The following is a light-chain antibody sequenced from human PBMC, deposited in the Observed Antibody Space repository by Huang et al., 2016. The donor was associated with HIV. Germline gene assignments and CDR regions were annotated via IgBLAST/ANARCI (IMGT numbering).Light chain of an antibody. Sequence: IVMTQSPDSLAVSLGEAATLTCRSSQSVLSSATNKNYLAWFQQKSGQSPKLLLFWASTREAGVPDRFSASGSGTHDTLTINSVKTEDVAIYYCQQYYTSPQTFGPGTRLGI. CDR1: QSVLSSATNKNY. CDR2: WAS. V-gene: IGKV4-1*01. CDR3: QQYYTSPQT. J-gene: IGKJ1*01.